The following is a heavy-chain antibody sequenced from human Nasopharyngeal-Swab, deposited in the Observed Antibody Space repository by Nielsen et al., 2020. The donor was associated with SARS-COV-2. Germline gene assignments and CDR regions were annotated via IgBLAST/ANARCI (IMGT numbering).Heavy chain of an antibody. CDR2: IYYSGST. J-gene: IGHJ1*01. V-gene: IGHV4-39*07. Sequence: IRQPPGKGLEWIGSIYYSGSTYYNPSLKSRVTISVDTSKNQFSLKLSSVTAADTAVYYCARAEISVADAEYFQHWGQGTLVTVSS. CDR3: ARAEISVADAEYFQH. D-gene: IGHD3-16*02.